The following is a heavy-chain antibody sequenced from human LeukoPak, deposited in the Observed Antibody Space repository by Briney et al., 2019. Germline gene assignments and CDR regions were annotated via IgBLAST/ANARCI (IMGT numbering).Heavy chain of an antibody. CDR1: GGSISSYY. CDR2: IYYSGST. D-gene: IGHD4-17*01. V-gene: IGHV4-59*08. J-gene: IGHJ4*02. CDR3: ARHDFAVTTVDY. Sequence: SETLSLTCTVSGGSISSYYWSWIRQPPGKGLEWIGYIYYSGSTNYNPSLKSRVTISVDTSKNQFSLKLSSVTAADTAVYYCARHDFAVTTVDYWGQGTLVTVSS.